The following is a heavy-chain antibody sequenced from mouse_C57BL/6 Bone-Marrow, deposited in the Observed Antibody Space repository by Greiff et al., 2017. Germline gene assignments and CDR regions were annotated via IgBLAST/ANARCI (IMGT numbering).Heavy chain of an antibody. CDR2: ISYDGSN. V-gene: IGHV3-6*01. D-gene: IGHD2-4*01. J-gene: IGHJ4*01. Sequence: EVKLVESGPGLVKPSQSLSLTCSVTGYSITSGYYWNWIRQFPGNKLEWMGYISYDGSNNYNPSLKNRISITRDTSKNQFFLKLNSVTTEDTATYYCAVYYDYDGLLLYAMDYWGQGTSVTVSS. CDR1: GYSITSGYY. CDR3: AVYYDYDGLLLYAMDY.